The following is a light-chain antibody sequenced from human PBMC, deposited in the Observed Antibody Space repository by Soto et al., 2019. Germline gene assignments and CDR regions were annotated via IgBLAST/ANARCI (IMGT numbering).Light chain of an antibody. J-gene: IGLJ2*01. V-gene: IGLV1-47*03. CDR2: RNN. CDR1: SSNIGSNY. CDR3: AAWDDSLRVL. Sequence: QSVLTQPPSASGTPGQRVTISCSGSSSNIGSNYVYWYQQRPGTAPKLLIYRNNQRPSGVPDRFSGSKSGTSASLAISGLWSEDEADSYCAAWDDSLRVLFGGGTKLTVL.